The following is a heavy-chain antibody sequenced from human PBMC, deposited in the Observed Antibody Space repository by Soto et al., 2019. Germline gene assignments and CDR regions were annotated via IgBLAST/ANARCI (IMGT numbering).Heavy chain of an antibody. CDR1: GFTFSSYS. CDR3: ARHPERIAQIGWFDP. Sequence: EVQLVESGGGLVQPGGFLRLSCAASGFTFSSYSMNWVRQAPGKGLERVSYISSSGSTIYYADSVKGRFTISRDNAKNSLYLQLNSLRAEDTAVYYCARHPERIAQIGWFDPWGQGTLVTVSS. D-gene: IGHD6-13*01. CDR2: ISSSGSTI. J-gene: IGHJ5*02. V-gene: IGHV3-48*01.